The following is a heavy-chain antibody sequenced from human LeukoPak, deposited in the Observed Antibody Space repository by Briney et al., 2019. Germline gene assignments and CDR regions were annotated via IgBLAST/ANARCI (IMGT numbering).Heavy chain of an antibody. CDR3: VRDVGYCSSTSCYYFDY. Sequence: PSVKVSCKASGYTFTGYYMHWVRQAPGQGLEWMGWINPNSGGTNYAQKFQGRVTMTRDTSISTAYMELSRLRSDDTAVYYCVRDVGYCSSTSCYYFDYWGQGTLVTVSS. D-gene: IGHD2-2*03. CDR2: INPNSGGT. CDR1: GYTFTGYY. J-gene: IGHJ4*03. V-gene: IGHV1-2*02.